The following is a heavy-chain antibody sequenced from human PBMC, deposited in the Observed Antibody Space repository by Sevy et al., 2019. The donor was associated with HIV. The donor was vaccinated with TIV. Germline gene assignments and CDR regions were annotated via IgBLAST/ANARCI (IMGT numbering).Heavy chain of an antibody. CDR2: IKQDGSEK. D-gene: IGHD3-3*01. CDR3: ARVFTIFDPGMDV. Sequence: GGSLRLSCAASGFTFSSYWMSWVRQAPGKGLEWVANIKQDGSEKYYVDSVKGRFTISRDNAKNSPYLQMNSLRAEDTAVYYCARVFTIFDPGMDVWGQGTTVTVSS. V-gene: IGHV3-7*01. CDR1: GFTFSSYW. J-gene: IGHJ6*02.